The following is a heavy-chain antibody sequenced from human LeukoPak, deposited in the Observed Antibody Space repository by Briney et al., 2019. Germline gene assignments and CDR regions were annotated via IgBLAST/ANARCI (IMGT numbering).Heavy chain of an antibody. J-gene: IGHJ3*02. CDR1: GFTFSSYG. CDR2: IKQDGSEK. Sequence: GGSLRLSCAASGFTFSSYGMHWVRQAPGKGLGWVANIKQDGSEKYYVDSVKSRFTISRDNAKNSLYLQMNSLRAEDTAVYYCASTYVVVTAVHDAFHIWGQGTMVTVSS. D-gene: IGHD2-21*02. CDR3: ASTYVVVTAVHDAFHI. V-gene: IGHV3-7*01.